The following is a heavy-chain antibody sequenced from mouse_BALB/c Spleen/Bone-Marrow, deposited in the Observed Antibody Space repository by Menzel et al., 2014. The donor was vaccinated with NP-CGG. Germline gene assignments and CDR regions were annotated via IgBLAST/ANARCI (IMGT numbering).Heavy chain of an antibody. V-gene: IGHV4-1*02. CDR2: INPDSRTI. CDR1: GLDFSRYW. J-gene: IGHJ2*01. Sequence: EVMLVESGGGLVQPGGSLKLSCAASGLDFSRYWMSWVRQAPGKGLEWIGEINPDSRTINYTPSLKDKFIISRDNAKNPLYLRLNKVRSEDTALYYCARPDYYGYLNYWGQGTTLTVSS. CDR3: ARPDYYGYLNY. D-gene: IGHD1-1*01.